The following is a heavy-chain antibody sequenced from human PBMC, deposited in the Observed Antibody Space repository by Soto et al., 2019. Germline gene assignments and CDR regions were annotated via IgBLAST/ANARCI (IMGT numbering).Heavy chain of an antibody. CDR1: GFTFSSYG. V-gene: IGHV3-30*18. J-gene: IGHJ6*02. CDR3: AKDRTVRGVITFYYYYGMDV. Sequence: QVQLVESGGGVVQPGRSLRLSCAASGFTFSSYGMHWVRQAPGKGLEWVAVISYDGSNKYYADSVKGRFTISRDNSKNTLYLQMNSLRAEDTAVYYCAKDRTVRGVITFYYYYGMDVWGQGTTVTVSS. D-gene: IGHD3-10*01. CDR2: ISYDGSNK.